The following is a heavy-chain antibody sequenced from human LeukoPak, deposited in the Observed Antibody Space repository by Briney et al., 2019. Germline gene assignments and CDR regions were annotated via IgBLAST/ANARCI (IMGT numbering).Heavy chain of an antibody. CDR2: IRYDGSNK. CDR3: AKDDLGYSGSPSCMDV. D-gene: IGHD1-26*01. J-gene: IGHJ6*03. V-gene: IGHV3-30*02. CDR1: GFTFSSYG. Sequence: GGSLRLSCAASGFTFSSYGMHWVRQAPGKGLEWVAFIRYDGSNKYYADSVKGRFTISRDNSKNTLYLQMNSLRAEDTAVYYCAKDDLGYSGSPSCMDVWGKGTTVTVSS.